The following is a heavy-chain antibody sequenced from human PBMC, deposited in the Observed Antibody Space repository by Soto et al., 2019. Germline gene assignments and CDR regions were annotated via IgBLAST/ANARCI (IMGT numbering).Heavy chain of an antibody. Sequence: QVQLQESGPGLVKPSETLSLTCTVSGGSISSYYWSWIRQPPGKGLEWIGYIYHNGSTNYNPSLKSRVTISLDTSKNQFSLRLSSVTAADTAVYYCTRGINYGYYYYYGLDFWGQGTTVTVSS. V-gene: IGHV4-59*01. CDR3: TRGINYGYYYYYGLDF. CDR1: GGSISSYY. J-gene: IGHJ6*02. D-gene: IGHD3-10*01. CDR2: IYHNGST.